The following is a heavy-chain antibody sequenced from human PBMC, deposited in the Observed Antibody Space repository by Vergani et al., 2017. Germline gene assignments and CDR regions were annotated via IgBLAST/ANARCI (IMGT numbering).Heavy chain of an antibody. CDR3: ARAWSAGWFGELRPRLFDY. V-gene: IGHV4-34*01. CDR2: INHSGST. J-gene: IGHJ4*02. CDR1: GGSFSGYY. D-gene: IGHD3-10*01. Sequence: QVQLQQWGAGLLKPSETLSLTCAVYGGSFSGYYWSWIRQPPGKGLEWIGEINHSGSTNYNPSLKSRVTISVDTSKNQFSLKLSSVTAADTAVYYCARAWSAGWFGELRPRLFDYGGQGTLVTVSS.